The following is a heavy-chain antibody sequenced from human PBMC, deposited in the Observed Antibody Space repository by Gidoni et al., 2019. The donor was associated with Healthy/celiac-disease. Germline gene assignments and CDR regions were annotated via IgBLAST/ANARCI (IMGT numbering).Heavy chain of an antibody. CDR3: ARVRGGRFDP. J-gene: IGHJ5*02. Sequence: QVPLQQWGAGLLKPSETLSLTCAVYGGSFSGYYWSWIRQPPGKGLEWIGEINHSGSTNYNPSLKRRVTISVDTSKNQFSLKLSSVTAADTAVYYCARVRGGRFDPWGQGTLVTVSS. CDR2: INHSGST. V-gene: IGHV4-34*01. CDR1: GGSFSGYY. D-gene: IGHD2-15*01.